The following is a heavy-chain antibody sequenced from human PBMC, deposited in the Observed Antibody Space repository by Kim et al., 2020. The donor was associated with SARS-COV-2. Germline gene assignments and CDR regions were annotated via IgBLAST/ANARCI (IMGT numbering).Heavy chain of an antibody. D-gene: IGHD3-3*01. V-gene: IGHV1-18*04. Sequence: ASVKVSCKASGYIFTNYGISWVRQAPGQGLEWVGWISAFNGNTKYAQKLQGRVTLTTDTSTTTAYMELRSLRSDDTAVYYCVRGGSGYSPFDYWGQGTLVTVSS. CDR2: ISAFNGNT. CDR3: VRGGSGYSPFDY. J-gene: IGHJ4*02. CDR1: GYIFTNYG.